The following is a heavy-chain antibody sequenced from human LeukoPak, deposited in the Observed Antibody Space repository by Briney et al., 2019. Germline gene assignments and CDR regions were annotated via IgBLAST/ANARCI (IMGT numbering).Heavy chain of an antibody. J-gene: IGHJ4*02. D-gene: IGHD5-18*01. V-gene: IGHV5-51*01. CDR1: GYSFTSYW. CDR2: IYPGDSDT. CDR3: ARQWDTAMVIPDY. Sequence: GESLKISCKGSGYSFTSYWIGWVRQMPGKGLEWMGIIYPGDSDTRYSPSFQGQVTISADKSISTAYLQWSSLRASDTAMYYSARQWDTAMVIPDYWGQGTLVTVSS.